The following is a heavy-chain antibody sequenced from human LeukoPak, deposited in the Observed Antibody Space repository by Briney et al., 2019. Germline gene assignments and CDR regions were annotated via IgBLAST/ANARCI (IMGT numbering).Heavy chain of an antibody. Sequence: PSETQTLICTVSVGSISSSHYHWGWIRRPPGKGLGWCGSFYYSGSTYYNPSLKSRVTISVDTSENQFSLKLSSVTAADTAVYYCARNRGGSSHGWFDPGGEGTLVTVSS. CDR1: VGSISSSHYH. CDR2: FYYSGST. D-gene: IGHD2-15*01. J-gene: IGHJ5*02. CDR3: ARNRGGSSHGWFDP. V-gene: IGHV4-39*01.